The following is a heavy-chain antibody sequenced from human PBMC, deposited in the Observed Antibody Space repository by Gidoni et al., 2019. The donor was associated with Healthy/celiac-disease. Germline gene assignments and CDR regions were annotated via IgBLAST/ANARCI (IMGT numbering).Heavy chain of an antibody. J-gene: IGHJ4*02. V-gene: IGHV4-34*01. Sequence: QVQLQQWGAGLLKPSETLSLTCAVYGGSFSGYYWSWIRQPPGKGLEWIGEINHSGSTNYNPSLKSRVTISVDTSKNQFSLKLSSVTAADTAVYYCARWCGGDCYYFDYWGQGTLVTVSS. CDR1: GGSFSGYY. CDR2: INHSGST. CDR3: ARWCGGDCYYFDY. D-gene: IGHD2-21*02.